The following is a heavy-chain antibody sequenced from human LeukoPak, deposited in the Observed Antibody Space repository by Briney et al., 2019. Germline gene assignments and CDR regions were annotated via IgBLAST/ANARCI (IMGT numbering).Heavy chain of an antibody. CDR1: GFTFSSYW. Sequence: GGPLRLSCAASGFTFSSYWMHWVRQAPGKGLVWVSRINSDGSSTSYADSVKGRFTISRDNAKNTLYLQMNSLRAEDTAVYYCARGRRSGWYLDYWGQGTLVTVSS. J-gene: IGHJ4*02. V-gene: IGHV3-74*01. CDR3: ARGRRSGWYLDY. CDR2: INSDGSST. D-gene: IGHD6-19*01.